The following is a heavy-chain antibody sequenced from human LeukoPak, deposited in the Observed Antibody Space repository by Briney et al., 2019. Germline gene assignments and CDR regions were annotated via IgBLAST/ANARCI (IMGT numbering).Heavy chain of an antibody. V-gene: IGHV3-43D*03. J-gene: IGHJ4*02. CDR1: GFIFDDYA. Sequence: GGSLRLSCSVSGFIFDDYAMHWVRQRPGKGLEWVSLISWDGGSTYYADSVKGRFTISRDNSKNSLYLQMNSLRAEDTALYYCAKERDGYNSEYYFDYWGQGTLVTVSS. D-gene: IGHD5-24*01. CDR3: AKERDGYNSEYYFDY. CDR2: ISWDGGST.